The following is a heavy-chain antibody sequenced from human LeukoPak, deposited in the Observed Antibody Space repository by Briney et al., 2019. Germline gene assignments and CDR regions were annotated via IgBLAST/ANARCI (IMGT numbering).Heavy chain of an antibody. Sequence: PSETMSLTCTVSGGSISSYYWTWIRQPPGKGLEWIGYIYYTGSTNYNPSLKSRVTISVDTAKNQFSLRLSSVTAADTAVYYCARGLLWFGEDGLNWFDPWGQGTLVTVSS. D-gene: IGHD3-10*01. J-gene: IGHJ5*02. CDR1: GGSISSYY. CDR3: ARGLLWFGEDGLNWFDP. CDR2: IYYTGST. V-gene: IGHV4-59*01.